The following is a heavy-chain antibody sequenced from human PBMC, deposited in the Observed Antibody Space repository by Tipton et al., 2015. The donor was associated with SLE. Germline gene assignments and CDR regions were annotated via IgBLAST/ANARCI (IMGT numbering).Heavy chain of an antibody. CDR2: INHSGST. Sequence: TLSLSCAVYGESFSGYYWSWIRQPPGKGLEWIGEINHSGSTNYNPSLKSRVTISIDTSKNQFSLKLSSVTAADTAVYYCARSGFFDYWGQGTLVTVSS. V-gene: IGHV4-34*01. CDR3: ARSGFFDY. J-gene: IGHJ4*02. CDR1: GESFSGYY.